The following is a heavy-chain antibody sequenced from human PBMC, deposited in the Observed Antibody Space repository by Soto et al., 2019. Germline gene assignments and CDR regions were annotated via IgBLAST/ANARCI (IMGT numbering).Heavy chain of an antibody. CDR1: GLTFDDYA. V-gene: IGHV3-30*18. D-gene: IGHD5-12*01. J-gene: IGHJ6*02. Sequence: GRSLKLSCAASGLTFDDYAMHWVRHAPGKGLEWVAVITYNGGSIDYADSVKGRFTISRDNSKNTLYLQMNSLRAEDTAVYYCAKDPVDIVATTQYYYYYGMDVWGQGTTVTVSS. CDR3: AKDPVDIVATTQYYYYYGMDV. CDR2: ITYNGGSI.